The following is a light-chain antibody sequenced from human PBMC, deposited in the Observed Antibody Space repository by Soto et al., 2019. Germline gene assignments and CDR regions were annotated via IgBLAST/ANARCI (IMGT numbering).Light chain of an antibody. Sequence: EIVLTQSPATLSLSPGERATLSCRASQSVNNYLAWYQQKPGQAPRLLIYDASNMATGIPPRFSGSGSGTDFTLTISSLEPEDFAVYYCQHRSSWPLTFGGGTKVEIK. CDR1: QSVNNY. CDR3: QHRSSWPLT. V-gene: IGKV3-11*01. J-gene: IGKJ4*01. CDR2: DAS.